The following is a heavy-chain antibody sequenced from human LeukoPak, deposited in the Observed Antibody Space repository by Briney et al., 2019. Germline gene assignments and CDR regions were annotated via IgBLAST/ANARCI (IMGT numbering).Heavy chain of an antibody. CDR2: ISSSSSYI. J-gene: IGHJ4*02. V-gene: IGHV3-21*01. CDR3: ARGAGGNYDILTAQTDY. Sequence: GGSLRLSCAASGFTFSSYSMNWVRQAPGKGLEWVSSISSSSSYIYYADSVKGRFTISRDNAKNSLYLQMNSLRAEDTAVYYCARGAGGNYDILTAQTDYWGQGTLVTVSS. D-gene: IGHD3-9*01. CDR1: GFTFSSYS.